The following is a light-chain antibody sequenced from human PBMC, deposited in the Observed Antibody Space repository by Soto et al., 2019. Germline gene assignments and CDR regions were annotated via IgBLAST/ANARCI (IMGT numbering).Light chain of an antibody. CDR1: NSDVGGYNY. CDR3: TSYTSRRTRYV. Sequence: QSALTQPDSVSGSPGQSITISCTGTNSDVGGYNYVSWYQQHPGKAPKLMIYDVSNRPSGVSNRFSGSKSGNTASLTISGLQAEDEADYYCTSYTSRRTRYVFGTRTKVTVL. V-gene: IGLV2-14*01. J-gene: IGLJ1*01. CDR2: DVS.